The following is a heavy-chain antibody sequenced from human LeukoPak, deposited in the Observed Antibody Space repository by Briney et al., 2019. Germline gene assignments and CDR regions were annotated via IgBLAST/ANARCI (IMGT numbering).Heavy chain of an antibody. Sequence: GGSLRLSCAASGFTFRTYAMSWVRQAPGKGLEWVSAIGGSGGSTYYADSVKGRFTISRDNSKNTLYLQMNSLRAEDTAVYYCARSSKPTLSGNYYVGDYWGQGTLVTVSS. CDR1: GFTFRTYA. V-gene: IGHV3-23*01. D-gene: IGHD1-26*01. J-gene: IGHJ4*02. CDR3: ARSSKPTLSGNYYVGDY. CDR2: IGGSGGST.